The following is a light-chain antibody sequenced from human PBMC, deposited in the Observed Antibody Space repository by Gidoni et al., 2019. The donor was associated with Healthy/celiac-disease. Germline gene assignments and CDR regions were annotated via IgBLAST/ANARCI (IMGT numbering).Light chain of an antibody. Sequence: ETTHTHHPAFMSATPGDKVNISCKASQDIDEDMNWYQQKPGDAAIFIIQAAATFVPGVPPRFSGSGYGTDFTLTINSLESEDAAYYFCLQSDNFPWTFGQGTKVEI. J-gene: IGKJ1*01. V-gene: IGKV5-2*01. CDR3: LQSDNFPWT. CDR1: QDIDED. CDR2: AAA.